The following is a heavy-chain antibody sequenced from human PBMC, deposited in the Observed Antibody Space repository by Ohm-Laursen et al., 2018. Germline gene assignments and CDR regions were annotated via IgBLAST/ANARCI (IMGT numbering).Heavy chain of an antibody. CDR3: ARVQVMDRTMVYYYGMDV. CDR2: LNPSGGGT. V-gene: IGHV1-46*01. D-gene: IGHD5-18*01. Sequence: ASVKVSCKASGYTFTSNQIHWVRQAPGQGLEWMGILNPSGGGTRYAQKFQDRVTMTRDTSTSTVYMELRSLRSEDTAVYYCARVQVMDRTMVYYYGMDVWGQGTTVTVSS. J-gene: IGHJ6*02. CDR1: GYTFTSNQ.